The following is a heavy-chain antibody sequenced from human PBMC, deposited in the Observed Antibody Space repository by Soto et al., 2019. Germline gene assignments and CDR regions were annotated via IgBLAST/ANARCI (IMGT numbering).Heavy chain of an antibody. D-gene: IGHD6-19*01. Sequence: QVQLVESGGGVVQAGRSLRLSCAASGFTFSSYGMHWVRQAPGEGLEWVAVIYSDGSNKYYADSVKGRFTISKDNSKNTLYLQMNSLRAEDTAIYFCARHRGGWPTGFIDYWGQGTLVTVSS. CDR1: GFTFSSYG. V-gene: IGHV3-33*01. J-gene: IGHJ4*02. CDR2: IYSDGSNK. CDR3: ARHRGGWPTGFIDY.